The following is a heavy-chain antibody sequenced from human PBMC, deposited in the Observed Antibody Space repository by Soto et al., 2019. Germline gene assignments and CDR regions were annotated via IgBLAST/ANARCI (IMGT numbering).Heavy chain of an antibody. J-gene: IGHJ4*02. Sequence: LILFCVASAFSFSSYAMSWVRQAPGKGLEWVSAISGSGGSTYYADSVKGRFTISRDNSKNTLYLQMNSLRAEDTAVYYCAKDSAMATFDYWGQGTLVTVSS. D-gene: IGHD2-2*01. CDR1: AFSFSSYA. CDR2: ISGSGGST. CDR3: AKDSAMATFDY. V-gene: IGHV3-23*01.